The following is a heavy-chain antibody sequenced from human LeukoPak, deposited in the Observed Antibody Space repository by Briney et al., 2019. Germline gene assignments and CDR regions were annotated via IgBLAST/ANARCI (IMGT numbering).Heavy chain of an antibody. CDR1: GYTFTNYG. CDR2: ISIYNGNT. Sequence: ASVKVSCKASGYTFTNYGISWVRQAPGQGLEWMGWISIYNGNTDYAQKLRGRVTMTTDTSTSTAYMELRSLRSDDTAVYYCARRTGYNSHYMDVWGQGTTVIVSS. CDR3: ARRTGYNSHYMDV. D-gene: IGHD3/OR15-3a*01. J-gene: IGHJ6*03. V-gene: IGHV1-18*01.